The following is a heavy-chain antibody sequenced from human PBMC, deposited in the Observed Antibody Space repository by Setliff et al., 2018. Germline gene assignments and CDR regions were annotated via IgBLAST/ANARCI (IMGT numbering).Heavy chain of an antibody. CDR2: IIPILGIA. CDR1: GGTFSSYA. CDR3: ARDSSQWLVRRYFDY. D-gene: IGHD6-19*01. Sequence: SVKVSCKASGGTFSSYAISWVRQAPGQGLEWMGGIIPILGIADYAQKFQGRVTITADKSTSTAYMELSSLRSEDTAVYYCARDSSQWLVRRYFDYWGQGTLVTVSS. J-gene: IGHJ4*02. V-gene: IGHV1-69*10.